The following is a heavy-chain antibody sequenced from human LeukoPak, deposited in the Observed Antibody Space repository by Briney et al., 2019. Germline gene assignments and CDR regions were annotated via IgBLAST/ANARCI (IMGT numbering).Heavy chain of an antibody. CDR2: IYHTGDS. V-gene: IGHV4-59*08. CDR1: GGSFSGYY. D-gene: IGHD2-21*01. CDR3: ARHAFASPLDI. J-gene: IGHJ4*02. Sequence: PSETLSLTCAVYGGSFSGYYWSWIRQPPGKGLEWIGYIYHTGDSNQNSSLKGRVTVTLDTPKNQVSLKVTSVTAADTAVYYCARHAFASPLDIWGQGTVVTVSS.